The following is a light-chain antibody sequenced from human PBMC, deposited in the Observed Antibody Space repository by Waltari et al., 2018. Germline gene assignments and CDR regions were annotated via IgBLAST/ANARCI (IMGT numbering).Light chain of an antibody. CDR1: QSVSSF. V-gene: IGKV3-15*01. CDR3: QQYNDWPPLT. J-gene: IGKJ4*01. CDR2: GAS. Sequence: EVVLTQSPATLSVSPGARATFSCRSSQSVSSFLACYQQKPGQAPRLLIYGASTRATGIPARFSGSGSGTEFTLTISSLQSEDFAVYYCQQYNDWPPLTFGGGTKVEIK.